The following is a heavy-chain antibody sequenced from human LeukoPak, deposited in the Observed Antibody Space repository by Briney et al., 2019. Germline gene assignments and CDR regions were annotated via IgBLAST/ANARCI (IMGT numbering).Heavy chain of an antibody. Sequence: SETLSLTCAVYGASFSDYYWNWIRQPPGKGLEWIGSIYYSGSTYYNPSLKSRVTISVDTSKNQFSLKLSSVTAADTAVYYCARGVGATVYFDYWGQGTLVTVSS. V-gene: IGHV4-34*01. J-gene: IGHJ4*02. CDR3: ARGVGATVYFDY. CDR2: IYYSGST. CDR1: GASFSDYY. D-gene: IGHD1-26*01.